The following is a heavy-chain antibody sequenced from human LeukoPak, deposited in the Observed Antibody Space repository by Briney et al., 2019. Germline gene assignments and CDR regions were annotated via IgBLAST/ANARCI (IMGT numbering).Heavy chain of an antibody. Sequence: SETLSLTCTVTGYPISSGYYWAWIRQPPGKGLEWIGSIYYSGSTYYNPSLKSRVTISVDTSKNQFSLKLSSVTAADTAVYYCARDGRRVTVTQHYYYYYMDVWGKGTTVTVSS. V-gene: IGHV4-38-2*02. CDR1: GYPISSGYY. D-gene: IGHD4-17*01. J-gene: IGHJ6*03. CDR3: ARDGRRVTVTQHYYYYYMDV. CDR2: IYYSGST.